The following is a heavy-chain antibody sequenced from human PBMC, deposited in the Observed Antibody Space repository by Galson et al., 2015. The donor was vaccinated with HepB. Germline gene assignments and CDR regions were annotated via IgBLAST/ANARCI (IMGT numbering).Heavy chain of an antibody. Sequence: SLRLSCAASGFTFSSYDMHWVRQPTGKGLEWVSVIGSISDPYYSGSVKGRFTISRENAKNYLYLQMNSLRVGDTAVYYCARGNAFDVWGQGTMVTVSS. V-gene: IGHV3-13*05. CDR2: IGSISDP. CDR1: GFTFSSYD. CDR3: ARGNAFDV. J-gene: IGHJ3*01.